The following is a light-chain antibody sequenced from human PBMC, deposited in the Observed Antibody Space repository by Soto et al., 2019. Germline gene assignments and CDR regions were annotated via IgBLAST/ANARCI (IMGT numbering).Light chain of an antibody. CDR2: GAS. CDR3: QQRADWPIT. V-gene: IGKV3-15*01. CDR1: QSVSSN. Sequence: EILMTQSPATLSVSPGERVTLSCRASQSVSSNLAWYQQKPGQAPRLLIYGASTRDTGIPARFSGSRSGPEFTLTINRLQSEDFEIYYCQQRADWPITFGQGTRLEIK. J-gene: IGKJ5*01.